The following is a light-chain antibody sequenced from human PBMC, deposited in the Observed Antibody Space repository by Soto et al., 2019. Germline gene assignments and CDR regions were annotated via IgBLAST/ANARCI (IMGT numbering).Light chain of an antibody. CDR3: AAWDDSLSGL. CDR2: KNN. Sequence: QSVLTQPPSASGTPGQRVTISCSGSTSNIGNHYVSWYQQLPGTAPKLLIYKNNQRPSGVPDRFSGSLSGTSASLAISGLRSEDEADYYCAAWDDSLSGLFGGGTKVTAL. V-gene: IGLV1-47*01. J-gene: IGLJ2*01. CDR1: TSNIGNHY.